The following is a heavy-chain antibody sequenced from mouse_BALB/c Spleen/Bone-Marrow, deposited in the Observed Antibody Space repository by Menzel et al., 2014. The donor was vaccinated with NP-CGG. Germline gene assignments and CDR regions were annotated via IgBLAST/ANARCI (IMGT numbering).Heavy chain of an antibody. CDR1: GYTFTDYN. Sequence: VRLQQTGPELVKPGASVKISCKASGYTFTDYNMHWVKQSHGKSLEWIGYIYPYNGGTGYNQKFKSKATLAVDNSSSTAYMGLRSLTSEDSAVYYCTRREYGNYGYAMDYWGQGTSVTVSS. D-gene: IGHD2-10*02. V-gene: IGHV1S29*02. J-gene: IGHJ4*01. CDR2: IYPYNGGT. CDR3: TRREYGNYGYAMDY.